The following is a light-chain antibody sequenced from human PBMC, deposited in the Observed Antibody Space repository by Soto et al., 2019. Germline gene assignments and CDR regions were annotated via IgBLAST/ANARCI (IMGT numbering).Light chain of an antibody. V-gene: IGKV1-39*01. CDR3: QQSFSMPIT. CDR1: QDISRF. CDR2: APS. Sequence: DVQMTQSPSAMSASVGDRVTIACRASQDISRFVAWFQHKPGTAPKLLISAPSTLQSGVPSRFSGSVSGTDFTLTTSSLQPEDFATYFCQQSFSMPITFGQGTRLEIK. J-gene: IGKJ5*01.